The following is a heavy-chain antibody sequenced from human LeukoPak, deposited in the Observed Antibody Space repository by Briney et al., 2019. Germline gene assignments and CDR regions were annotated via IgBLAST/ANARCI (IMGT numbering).Heavy chain of an antibody. CDR2: VYFTGST. Sequence: SETLSLTCTVSGVSISNYYWNWIRQPPGKALEWIGYVYFTGSTNYNPSLKSRVTLSIDTSKSQLSLKLSSVTAADTAVYYCARWRRSAHYWDSWGQGTLVTVSS. D-gene: IGHD3-22*01. J-gene: IGHJ4*02. CDR1: GVSISNYY. V-gene: IGHV4-59*01. CDR3: ARWRRSAHYWDS.